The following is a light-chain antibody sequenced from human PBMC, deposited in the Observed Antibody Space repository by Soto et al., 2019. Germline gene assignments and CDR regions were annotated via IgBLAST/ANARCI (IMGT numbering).Light chain of an antibody. CDR2: AAS. J-gene: IGKJ4*01. CDR1: QGISSY. Sequence: DIQLTQSPSFLSASVGDRVTITCRASQGISSYLAWYQQKPGKAPKLLIYAASTMQSGVPSRFSGSGSGTEFTLTISSLQPEDFPTYYCQQLNSYLRTFGGGTKVDIK. V-gene: IGKV1-9*01. CDR3: QQLNSYLRT.